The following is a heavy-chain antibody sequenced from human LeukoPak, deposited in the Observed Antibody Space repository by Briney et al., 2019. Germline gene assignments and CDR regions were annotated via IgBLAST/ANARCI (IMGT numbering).Heavy chain of an antibody. CDR1: GFIFSNYE. D-gene: IGHD3-16*01. CDR2: ISISGATI. CDR3: VRGGGAAYKYNAFDI. V-gene: IGHV3-48*03. Sequence: GGSLRLSCAASGFIFSNYEMNWVRQAPGKGLEWIAYISISGATINYAESVKGRFTISRDDTRNSLYLQMNSLRAEDTAVYYCVRGGGAAYKYNAFDIWGQGTMVTGSS. J-gene: IGHJ3*02.